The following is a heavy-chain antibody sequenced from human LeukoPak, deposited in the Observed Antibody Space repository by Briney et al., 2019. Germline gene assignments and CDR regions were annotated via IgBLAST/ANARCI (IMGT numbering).Heavy chain of an antibody. CDR1: GGSISSSSYF. V-gene: IGHV4-39*07. Sequence: SETLSLTCTVSGGSISSSSYFWGWIRQPPGKGLEWIGTIYYSGSTYYNPSLKSRVTISVDTSKNQFSLKLNFVTAADTAVYYCARFYCSSTSCFPPDNNWLDPWGQGTLVTVSS. CDR3: ARFYCSSTSCFPPDNNWLDP. J-gene: IGHJ5*02. D-gene: IGHD2-2*01. CDR2: IYYSGST.